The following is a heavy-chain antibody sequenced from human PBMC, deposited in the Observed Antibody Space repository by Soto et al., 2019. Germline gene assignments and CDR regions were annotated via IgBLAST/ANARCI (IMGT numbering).Heavy chain of an antibody. D-gene: IGHD1-26*01. J-gene: IGHJ6*02. V-gene: IGHV4-34*01. CDR2: INHSGST. CDR3: ARGSEWELLSYYYYYGMDV. Sequence: KGLEWIGEINHSGSTNYNPSLKSRVTISVDTSKNQFSLKLSSVTAADTAVYYCARGSEWELLSYYYYYGMDVWGQGTTVTVSS.